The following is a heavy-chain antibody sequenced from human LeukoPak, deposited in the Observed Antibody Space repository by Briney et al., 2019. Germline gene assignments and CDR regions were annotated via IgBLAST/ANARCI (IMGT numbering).Heavy chain of an antibody. D-gene: IGHD2-8*02. CDR1: GFTFSSYA. CDR2: ISGSGGST. Sequence: PGGSLRLSCAASGFTFSSYAMSWVRQAPGKGLEWVSAISGSGGSTYYADSVKGRFTISRDNSKNTLYLQMNSLRAEDTAVYYCAKFSSMSLLKSTGDFDYWGQGTVVTVSS. J-gene: IGHJ4*02. V-gene: IGHV3-23*01. CDR3: AKFSSMSLLKSTGDFDY.